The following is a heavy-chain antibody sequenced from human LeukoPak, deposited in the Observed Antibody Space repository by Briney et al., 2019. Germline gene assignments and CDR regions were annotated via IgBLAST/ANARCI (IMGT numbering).Heavy chain of an antibody. CDR1: GFTFSSYG. J-gene: IGHJ4*02. CDR2: ISYDGSKR. D-gene: IGHD3-10*01. CDR3: SKERPEEYYGSGSYFDY. Sequence: GRSLRLSCAASGFTFSSYGMHWVRQAPGKGQEWVAVISYDGSKRYYADSVKGRFTISRDNSKHTVYLEMNSLRVEDTAMYYCSKERPEEYYGSGSYFDYWGQGTLVTVSS. V-gene: IGHV3-30*18.